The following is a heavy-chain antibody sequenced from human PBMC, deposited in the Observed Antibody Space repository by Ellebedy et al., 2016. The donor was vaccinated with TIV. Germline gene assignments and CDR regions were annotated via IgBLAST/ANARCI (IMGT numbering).Heavy chain of an antibody. Sequence: PGGSLRLSCAASGFTFRGYAMSWVRQAPGKGLEWVSGINAGGGKTYYADSGKGRFTISRDNSKNTLYLQMNSLRAEDTAVYYCARSRGGYVGAFDIWGQGTMVTVSS. CDR2: INAGGGKT. V-gene: IGHV3-23*01. D-gene: IGHD5-12*01. CDR1: GFTFRGYA. CDR3: ARSRGGYVGAFDI. J-gene: IGHJ3*02.